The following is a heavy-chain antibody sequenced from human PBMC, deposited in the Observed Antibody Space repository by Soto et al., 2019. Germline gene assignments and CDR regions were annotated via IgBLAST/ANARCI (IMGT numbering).Heavy chain of an antibody. J-gene: IGHJ4*02. CDR1: GGSISGYY. V-gene: IGHV4-59*01. CDR3: ARESYYGSGATVVAY. Sequence: QVQLQESGPGLVRPSETLSLTCTVSGGSISGYYWSWIRQPPGKGLEWIGYIYYSGTTSYNPSLNSRVTMSVDTSKNQFSLKVNSVTAADTAVYYCARESYYGSGATVVAYWGQGTLFTVSS. D-gene: IGHD3-10*01. CDR2: IYYSGTT.